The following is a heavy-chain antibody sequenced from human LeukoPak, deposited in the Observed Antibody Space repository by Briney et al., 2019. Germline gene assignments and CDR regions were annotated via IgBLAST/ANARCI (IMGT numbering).Heavy chain of an antibody. D-gene: IGHD5-12*01. Sequence: RASVKVSCKVSGYTLTELSMHWVRQAPGKGLEWMGGFDPEDGETFYAQKFQGRVTMTTDTSTSTAYMELRSLRSDDTAVYYCARDGNDIVATISENYYYYYMDVWGKGTTVTISS. J-gene: IGHJ6*03. CDR2: FDPEDGET. V-gene: IGHV1-24*01. CDR1: GYTLTELS. CDR3: ARDGNDIVATISENYYYYYMDV.